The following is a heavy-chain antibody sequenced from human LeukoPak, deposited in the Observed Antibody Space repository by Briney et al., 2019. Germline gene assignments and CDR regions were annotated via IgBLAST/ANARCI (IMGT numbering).Heavy chain of an antibody. Sequence: GGSLRLSCAASGFTFSSYAMSWVRQAPGKGLEWVSAISGSGGSTYYADSVKGRFTISRDNAKNSLYLQMNSLRAEDTALYYCARDTSVYSGSYGAFDIWGQGTMVTVSS. V-gene: IGHV3-23*01. CDR2: ISGSGGST. D-gene: IGHD1-26*01. J-gene: IGHJ3*02. CDR1: GFTFSSYA. CDR3: ARDTSVYSGSYGAFDI.